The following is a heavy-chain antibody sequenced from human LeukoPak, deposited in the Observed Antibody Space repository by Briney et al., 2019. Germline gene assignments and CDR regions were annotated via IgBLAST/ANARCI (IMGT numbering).Heavy chain of an antibody. Sequence: GGSLTLSCAASGLILSVYYMNWIRHAPGGGREWASYISNSGSNTLHTDSVEGRFTICRDNAKHLLYLQMNSLSAEDTAVYYCARSGASCYLGCGFDYCGQGTLVTVSP. CDR1: GLILSVYY. V-gene: IGHV3-11*04. J-gene: IGHJ4*02. CDR3: ARSGASCYLGCGFDY. CDR2: ISNSGSNT. D-gene: IGHD2-15*01.